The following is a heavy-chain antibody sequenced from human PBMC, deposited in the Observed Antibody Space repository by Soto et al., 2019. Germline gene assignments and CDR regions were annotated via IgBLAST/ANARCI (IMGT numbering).Heavy chain of an antibody. CDR3: ARDKGSSGTPDY. J-gene: IGHJ4*02. CDR2: ISYDGSNK. V-gene: IGHV3-30-3*01. D-gene: IGHD6-13*01. CDR1: GFTFSSYA. Sequence: QVQLVESGGGVVQPGRSLRLSCAASGFTFSSYAMHWVRQAPGKGLEWVAVISYDGSNKYYADSVKGRFTISRDNSKNTLYLQMNSLRAEDTAVYYCARDKGSSGTPDYWGQGTLVTVSS.